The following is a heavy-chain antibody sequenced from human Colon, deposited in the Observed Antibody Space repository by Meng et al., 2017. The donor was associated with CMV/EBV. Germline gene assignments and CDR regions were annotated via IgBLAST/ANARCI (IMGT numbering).Heavy chain of an antibody. Sequence: FSLSSSPACVGCVRQPPGEGLEWLALIYWNDDKRYSPSLSSRLAITRDASKSQVVLTMTNMDLVDTATYYCAHEVEKTTTIPAPFDHWGPGTLVTVSS. CDR2: IYWNDDK. V-gene: IGHV2-5*01. J-gene: IGHJ4*02. CDR3: AHEVEKTTTIPAPFDH. D-gene: IGHD5-24*01. CDR1: FSLSSSPAC.